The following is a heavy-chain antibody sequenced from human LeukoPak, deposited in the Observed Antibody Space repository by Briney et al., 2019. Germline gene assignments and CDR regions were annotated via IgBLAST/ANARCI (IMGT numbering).Heavy chain of an antibody. CDR3: ASIWSGSLDY. CDR1: GLTFTRYS. D-gene: IGHD3-3*01. Sequence: GGSLRLSCAASGLTFTRYSMNWVRQAPGKGLEWVSYITTSSQVYYADSVKGRFSISRDNAKNSLYLQMDSLRAEDTAVYYCASIWSGSLDYWGQGTLVTVSS. CDR2: ITTSSQV. V-gene: IGHV3-21*01. J-gene: IGHJ4*02.